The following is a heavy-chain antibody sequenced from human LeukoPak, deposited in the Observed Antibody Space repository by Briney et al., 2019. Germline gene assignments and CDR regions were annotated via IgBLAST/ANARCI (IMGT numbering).Heavy chain of an antibody. Sequence: PGGALRLSCAASGFTFSSYAMSWVRQAPGKGLDWVSAISGSGGSTYYADSVKGRFTISRDNSKNTLYLQMNSLRAEDTAVYYCTKDNSEDYYDSSGYFSIYYFDYWGPGTLVTVSS. D-gene: IGHD3-22*01. CDR2: ISGSGGST. V-gene: IGHV3-23*01. CDR1: GFTFSSYA. J-gene: IGHJ4*02. CDR3: TKDNSEDYYDSSGYFSIYYFDY.